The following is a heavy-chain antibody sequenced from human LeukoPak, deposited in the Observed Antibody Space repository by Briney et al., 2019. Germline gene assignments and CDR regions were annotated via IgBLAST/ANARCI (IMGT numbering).Heavy chain of an antibody. CDR2: INHSGST. D-gene: IGHD3-10*01. CDR3: AREGITMVRGVITNGVDYFDY. CDR1: GGSFSGYY. Sequence: TSSETLSLTCAVYGGSFSGYYWSWIRQPPGKGLEWIGEINHSGSTNYNPSLKSRVTISVDASKNQFSLKLSSVTAADTAVYYCAREGITMVRGVITNGVDYFDYWGQGTLVTVSS. J-gene: IGHJ4*02. V-gene: IGHV4-34*01.